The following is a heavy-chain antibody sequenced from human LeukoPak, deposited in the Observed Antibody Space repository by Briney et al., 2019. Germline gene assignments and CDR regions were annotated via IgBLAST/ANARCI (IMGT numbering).Heavy chain of an antibody. D-gene: IGHD6-19*01. CDR3: ARDRPYSSGWYPRADAFDI. J-gene: IGHJ3*02. Sequence: PSETLSLTCTVSGGSISSYYWSWIRQPAGKGLEWIGRIYTSGSTNYNPSLKSRVTMSVDTSKNQFSLKLSSVTAADTAVYYCARDRPYSSGWYPRADAFDIWGQGTMVTVSS. CDR2: IYTSGST. V-gene: IGHV4-4*07. CDR1: GGSISSYY.